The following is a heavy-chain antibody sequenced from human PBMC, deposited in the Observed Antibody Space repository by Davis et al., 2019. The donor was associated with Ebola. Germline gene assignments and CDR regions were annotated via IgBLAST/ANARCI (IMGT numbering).Heavy chain of an antibody. CDR1: GYTFTSYD. CDR3: ANTAMGGYGMDV. Sequence: SVKVSCKASGYTFTSYDINWVRQATGQGLEWMGGIIPIFGTANYAQKFQGRVTITADESTSTAYMELSSLRSEDTAVYYCANTAMGGYGMDVWGQGTTVTVSS. CDR2: IIPIFGTA. V-gene: IGHV1-69*13. J-gene: IGHJ6*02. D-gene: IGHD5-18*01.